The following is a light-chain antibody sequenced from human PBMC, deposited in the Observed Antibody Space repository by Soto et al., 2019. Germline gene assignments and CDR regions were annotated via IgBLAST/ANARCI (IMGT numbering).Light chain of an antibody. V-gene: IGLV2-14*01. Sequence: ALTHPASVSGSPGQSMTISCTGASSDVGAYNYVSWYQHHPGKAPKLMIYEVSTRPSGVSNRFYGSKSGNTASLTISGLQAEDEADYYCSSYTSSSTLEVFGPGTKVTVL. CDR2: EVS. J-gene: IGLJ1*01. CDR1: SSDVGAYNY. CDR3: SSYTSSSTLEV.